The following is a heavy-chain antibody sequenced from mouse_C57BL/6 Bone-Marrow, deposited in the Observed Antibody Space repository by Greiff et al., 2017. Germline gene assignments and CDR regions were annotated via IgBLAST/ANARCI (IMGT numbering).Heavy chain of an antibody. V-gene: IGHV1-81*01. Sequence: VQLQESGAELARPGASVKLSCKASGYTFTSYGISWVKQRTGQGLEWIGEIYPRSGNTYYNEKFKGKATLTADKSSSTAYMELRSLTSEDSAVYFCARFHYYYGSSYDEYWGQGTTRTVSS. D-gene: IGHD1-1*01. CDR3: ARFHYYYGSSYDEY. J-gene: IGHJ2*01. CDR1: GYTFTSYG. CDR2: IYPRSGNT.